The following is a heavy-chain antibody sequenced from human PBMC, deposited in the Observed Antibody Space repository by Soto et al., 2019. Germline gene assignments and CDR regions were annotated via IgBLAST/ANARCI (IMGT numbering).Heavy chain of an antibody. CDR2: ISTSIGHT. D-gene: IGHD2-15*01. J-gene: IGHJ5*02. V-gene: IGHV1-18*01. CDR1: GYTFDDYS. Sequence: ASVKVSCKASGYTFDDYSITWVRQVPGQGLEWVGWISTSIGHTNYAQGFQGRVTMTTDSATTTAYMELRNLGSDDTALYYCARASDCSGGTCTTWFHPWGQGTLVTRLL. CDR3: ARASDCSGGTCTTWFHP.